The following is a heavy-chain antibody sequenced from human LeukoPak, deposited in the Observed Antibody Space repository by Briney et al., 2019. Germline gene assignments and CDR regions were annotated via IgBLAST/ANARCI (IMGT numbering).Heavy chain of an antibody. J-gene: IGHJ6*03. CDR2: INHSGST. V-gene: IGHV4-34*01. CDR3: ARVDITMVRGPRRPFVYYMDV. Sequence: AGGSLRLPCAASGFTFSNAWMSWIRQPPGKGLEWIGEINHSGSTNYNPSLKSRVTISVDTSKNQFSLKLSSVTAADTAVYYRARVDITMVRGPRRPFVYYMDVWGKGTTVTVSS. D-gene: IGHD3-10*01. CDR1: GFTFSNAW.